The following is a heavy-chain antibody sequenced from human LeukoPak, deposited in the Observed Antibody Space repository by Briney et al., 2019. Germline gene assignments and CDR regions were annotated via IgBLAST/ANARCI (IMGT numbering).Heavy chain of an antibody. Sequence: GESLKISCKGSGYSCINDWMGWARQTPAGGLEWMGSISPAASDARYSPSFQRQVSISADKSIPNAYMQCNSRRPADISIYYSLIHDHSGTYIEWGRGTLVTVP. CDR2: ISPAASDA. V-gene: IGHV5-51*01. J-gene: IGHJ4*02. D-gene: IGHD1-26*01. CDR1: GYSCINDW. CDR3: LIHDHSGTYIE.